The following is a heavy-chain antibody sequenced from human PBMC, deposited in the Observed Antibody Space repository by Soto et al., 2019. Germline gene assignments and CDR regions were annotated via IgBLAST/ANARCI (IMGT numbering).Heavy chain of an antibody. Sequence: PSETLSLTCTVSGASVISSNYWGWIRQPPGKGLEWVGSVSDGGSSFHNQSLQKRVITSVDASKKQVSLALTSVTAADTAVYYCARHYPPRSGQSGTNDVFDVWGQGTVVTVSS. CDR3: ARHYPPRSGQSGTNDVFDV. CDR2: VSDGGSS. CDR1: GASVISSNY. D-gene: IGHD1-26*01. V-gene: IGHV4-39*01. J-gene: IGHJ3*01.